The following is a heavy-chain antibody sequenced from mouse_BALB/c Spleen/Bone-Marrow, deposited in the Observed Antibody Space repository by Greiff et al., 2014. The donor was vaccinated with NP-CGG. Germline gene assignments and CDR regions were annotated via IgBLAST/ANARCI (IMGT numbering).Heavy chain of an antibody. CDR1: GYSFTSYW. CDR3: TRSITTAVEFDY. CDR2: IYPGNSGT. Sequence: EVQLQQSGTVLARPGASVKMSYKASGYSFTSYWMYWIKQRPGQGLEWIGAIYPGNSGTSYNQNFKGKAKLTAVTSASTAYMELSSLTNEDSAVYYCTRSITTAVEFDYWGQGTSLTVSS. J-gene: IGHJ2*03. V-gene: IGHV1-5*01. D-gene: IGHD1-1*01.